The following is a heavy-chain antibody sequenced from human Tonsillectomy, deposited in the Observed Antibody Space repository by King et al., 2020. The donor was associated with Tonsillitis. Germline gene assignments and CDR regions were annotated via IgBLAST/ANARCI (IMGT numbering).Heavy chain of an antibody. J-gene: IGHJ6*01. CDR3: ARLGTVTEDYFYCVRYV. CDR1: GYSFTTYW. CDR2: IYPGDYDT. V-gene: IGHV5-51*01. Sequence: QLVQSGAEVKKPGESLKISCKGSGYSFTTYWIGWVRQMPGKGLEWMGIIYPGDYDTRYSPSFQGQVTISADKSISAAYLQWRSLTASDTAMYYCARLGTVTEDYFYCVRYVGGQGTTVTVSS. D-gene: IGHD2-21*02.